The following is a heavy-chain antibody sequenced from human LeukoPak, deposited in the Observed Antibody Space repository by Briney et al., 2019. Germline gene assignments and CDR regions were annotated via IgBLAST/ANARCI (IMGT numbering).Heavy chain of an antibody. D-gene: IGHD3-10*01. J-gene: IGHJ4*02. Sequence: SETLSLTCTVSGDSISTSNYYWGWIRQSPGKGLQWIASIYYSGSTYYNPSLKSRVTISVDTSKNQFSLKLSSVTAADTAVYYCARSPSLSSSLDYWGQGTLVTVSS. CDR3: ARSPSLSSSLDY. CDR2: IYYSGST. CDR1: GDSISTSNYY. V-gene: IGHV4-39*07.